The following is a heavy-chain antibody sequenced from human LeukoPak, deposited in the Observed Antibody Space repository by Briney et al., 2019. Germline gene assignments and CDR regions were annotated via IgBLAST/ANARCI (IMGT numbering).Heavy chain of an antibody. V-gene: IGHV3-23*01. CDR3: AKVYSSGWYNY. J-gene: IGHJ4*02. CDR1: GFTVSSNY. Sequence: PGGSLRLSCAASGFTVSSNYMTWVRQAPGKGLEWVSAISGSGGSTYYADSVKGRFTISRDNSKNTLYLQMNSLRAEDTAVYYCAKVYSSGWYNYWGQGTLVTVSS. D-gene: IGHD6-19*01. CDR2: ISGSGGST.